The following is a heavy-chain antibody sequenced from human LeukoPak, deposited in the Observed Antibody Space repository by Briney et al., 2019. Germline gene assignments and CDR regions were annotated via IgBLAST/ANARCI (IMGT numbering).Heavy chain of an antibody. CDR3: ATNSGWRFEY. V-gene: IGHV3-7*02. CDR1: GFXFSTYW. D-gene: IGHD1-1*01. J-gene: IGHJ4*02. Sequence: GGSLRLSCVASGFXFSTYWISWVRQAPGKGLEWVAHIEDAGFELYYVDSVKGRFSISRDNAKNSLYLQMDSLRAEDTAVYYCATNSGWRFEYWGQGTLVTVSS. CDR2: IEDAGFEL.